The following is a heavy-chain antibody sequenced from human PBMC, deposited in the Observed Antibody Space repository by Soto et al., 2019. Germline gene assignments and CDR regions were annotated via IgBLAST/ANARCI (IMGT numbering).Heavy chain of an antibody. V-gene: IGHV4-31*03. CDR1: GGSISSGGYY. CDR3: AIGGVRELAVVAATMGENWFDP. CDR2: IYYSGST. D-gene: IGHD2-15*01. J-gene: IGHJ5*02. Sequence: QVQLQESGPGLVKPSQTLSLTCTVSGGSISSGGYYWSWIRQHPGKGLEWIGYIYYSGSTYYNPALKSRVTISVDTSKNQFSLKLSSVTAADTAVYYCAIGGVRELAVVAATMGENWFDPWGQGTLVTVSS.